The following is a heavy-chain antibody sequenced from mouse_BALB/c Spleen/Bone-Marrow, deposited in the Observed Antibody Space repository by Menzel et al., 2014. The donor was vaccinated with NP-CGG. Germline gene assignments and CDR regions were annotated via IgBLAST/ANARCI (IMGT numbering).Heavy chain of an antibody. V-gene: IGHV5-6-2*01. CDR2: INSNGGST. CDR3: ARRGWDGYFDY. CDR1: GFTFSSYY. D-gene: IGHD4-1*01. Sequence: DGMLVESGGGLVKLGGSLKLSCAASGFTFSSYYMSWVRQTPEKRLELVAAINSNGGSTYYPDTVKGRFTISRDNAKNTLYLQMSSLKSEDTALYYCARRGWDGYFDYWGQGTTLTVSS. J-gene: IGHJ2*01.